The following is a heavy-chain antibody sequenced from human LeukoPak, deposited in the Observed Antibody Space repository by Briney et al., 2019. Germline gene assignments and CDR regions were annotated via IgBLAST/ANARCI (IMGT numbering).Heavy chain of an antibody. Sequence: SETLSLTCTVSGGSISRYYWSWLRQPPGKGLEWLGYIYYSGSTNYNPSLKSRVTISVDTSKNQFSLKLSSVTAADTAVYYCARSVFPGIAVAGRLDAFDIWGQGTMVTVSS. J-gene: IGHJ3*02. CDR1: GGSISRYY. D-gene: IGHD6-19*01. V-gene: IGHV4-59*08. CDR3: ARSVFPGIAVAGRLDAFDI. CDR2: IYYSGST.